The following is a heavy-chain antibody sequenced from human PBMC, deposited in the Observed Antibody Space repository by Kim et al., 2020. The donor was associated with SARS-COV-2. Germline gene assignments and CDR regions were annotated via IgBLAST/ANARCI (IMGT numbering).Heavy chain of an antibody. J-gene: IGHJ5*02. Sequence: ASVKVSCKASGYTFTNYAVNWVRQAPGQGLEWMGWINTNTGNPTYAQGFTGRFVFSLDTSVSTAYLEINSLEAEDTAVYYCARVGCPPTCPCGWLDPWGQ. CDR1: GYTFTNYA. CDR2: INTNTGNP. CDR3: ARVGCPPTCPCGWLDP. D-gene: IGHD2-21*01. V-gene: IGHV7-4-1*02.